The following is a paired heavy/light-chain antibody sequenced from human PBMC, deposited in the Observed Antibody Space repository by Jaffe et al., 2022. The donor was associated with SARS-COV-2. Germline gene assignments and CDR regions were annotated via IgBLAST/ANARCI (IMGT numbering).Heavy chain of an antibody. J-gene: IGHJ3*02. V-gene: IGHV3-23*01. CDR1: GFTFSSYA. CDR2: ISGSGVST. D-gene: IGHD3-10*01. CDR3: AKDSWSGSGDYTWGAFDI. Sequence: EVQLLESGGGLAQPGGSLRLSCAASGFTFSSYAMSWVRQAPGKGLEWVSGISGSGVSTVYADSVKGRFTISRDNSKNTLFLQVNSLRVEDTAVYYCAKDSWSGSGDYTWGAFDIWGQGAMVTVSS.
Light chain of an antibody. CDR2: DAS. J-gene: IGKJ4*01. CDR1: QSVGSY. CDR3: QHRHSWPLT. V-gene: IGKV3-11*01. Sequence: EIVLTQSPATLSLSPGERATLSCRASQSVGSYLAWYQQKPGLAPRLLIYDASNRATGIPARFSGSGSGTDFTLTISSLEPEDFAVYYCQHRHSWPLTFGGGTKMEVK.